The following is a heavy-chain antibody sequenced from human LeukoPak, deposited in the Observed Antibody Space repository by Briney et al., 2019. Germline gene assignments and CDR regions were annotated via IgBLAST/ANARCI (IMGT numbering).Heavy chain of an antibody. D-gene: IGHD6-13*01. J-gene: IGHJ3*02. CDR3: ARGLVAAAKARSHAFDI. CDR2: INHSGST. CDR1: GGSFSGYY. Sequence: SETLSLSCAVYGGSFSGYYWSWIRQPPGKGLEWIGEINHSGSTNYNPSLKSRVTISVDTSKNQFSLKLSSVTAADTAVYYCARGLVAAAKARSHAFDIWGQGTMVTVSS. V-gene: IGHV4-34*01.